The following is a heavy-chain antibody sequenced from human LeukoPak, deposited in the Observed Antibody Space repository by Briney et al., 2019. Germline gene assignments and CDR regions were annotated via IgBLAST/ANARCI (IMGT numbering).Heavy chain of an antibody. CDR3: ARGDDFWSGYYPVDY. J-gene: IGHJ4*02. CDR2: ISSSSSYI. V-gene: IGHV3-21*01. Sequence: GGSLRLSCAASGFTFDDYGMNWVRQAPGKGLEWVSSISSSSSYIYYADSVKGRFTISRDNAKNSLYLQMNSLRAEDTAVYYCARGDDFWSGYYPVDYWGQGTLVTVSS. CDR1: GFTFDDYG. D-gene: IGHD3-3*01.